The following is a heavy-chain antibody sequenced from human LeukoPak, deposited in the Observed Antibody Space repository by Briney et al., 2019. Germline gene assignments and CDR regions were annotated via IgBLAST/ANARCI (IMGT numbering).Heavy chain of an antibody. CDR2: ISSSSSTI. V-gene: IGHV3-48*01. D-gene: IGHD6-19*01. CDR1: GFTFSSYS. J-gene: IGHJ4*02. CDR3: ARYTTGRGFDF. Sequence: GGSLRLSCAASGFTFSSYSMNWVRQAPGKGLEWVSYISSSSSTIYYADSVKGRFTISRDNSKNTLYLQMNSLRAEDTAVYYCARYTTGRGFDFWGQGTLVTVSS.